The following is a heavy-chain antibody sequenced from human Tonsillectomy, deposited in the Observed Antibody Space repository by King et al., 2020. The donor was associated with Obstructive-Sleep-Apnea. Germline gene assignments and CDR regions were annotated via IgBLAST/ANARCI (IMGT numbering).Heavy chain of an antibody. J-gene: IGHJ4*02. V-gene: IGHV4-59*08. CDR2: MYYSGNT. CDR3: ARHRGVEAHGGYGDYFDY. D-gene: IGHD4-23*01. Sequence: VQLQESGPGLVKPSETLSLTCTVSGGSISNYYWSWIRQAPGKGLEWIGYMYYSGNTNYNPALKSRVTISVDTSKIQFSLRLSSVTAADTAVYYCARHRGVEAHGGYGDYFDYWGQGTLVTVSS. CDR1: GGSISNYY.